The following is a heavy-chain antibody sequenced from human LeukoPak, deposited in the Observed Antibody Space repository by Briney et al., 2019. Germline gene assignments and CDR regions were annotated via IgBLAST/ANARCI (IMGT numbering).Heavy chain of an antibody. CDR2: INPNSGGT. CDR3: ARYSSPPDALDI. CDR1: GYTFTAYY. V-gene: IGHV1-2*02. D-gene: IGHD6-13*01. Sequence: ASVKVSCKASGYTFTAYYIHWLRQAPGQGLEWMGWINPNSGGTHYAQNFQGRVTMTRDTSITTAYMELTRLRSDDTAVYYCARYSSPPDALDIWGQGTMVTVSS. J-gene: IGHJ3*02.